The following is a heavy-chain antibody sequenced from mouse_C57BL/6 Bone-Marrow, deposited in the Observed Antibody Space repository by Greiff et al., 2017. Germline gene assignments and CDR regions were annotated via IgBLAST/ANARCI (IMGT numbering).Heavy chain of an antibody. CDR1: GYTFTSYW. J-gene: IGHJ2*01. D-gene: IGHD2-3*01. V-gene: IGHV1-64*01. CDR2: IHLNSGST. CDR3: ASYDGYLYFDY. Sequence: QVQLQQPGAELVKPGASVKLSCKASGYTFTSYWMHWVKQRPGQGLEWIGMIHLNSGSTNYNEKFKSKATLTVDKSSSTAYMQLSSLTSEDSAVYYCASYDGYLYFDYWGQGTTLTVSS.